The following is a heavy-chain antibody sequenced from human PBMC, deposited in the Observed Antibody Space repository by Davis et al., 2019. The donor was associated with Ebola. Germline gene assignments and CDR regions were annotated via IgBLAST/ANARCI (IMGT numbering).Heavy chain of an antibody. J-gene: IGHJ4*02. Sequence: GESLKISCAASGFTFSSYCMSWVRQSPGKGLVWVSHTNTDGSRTTYADSVKGRFTISRDNANNMLYLQMNSLRAEDTALYYCAKVKYYSTWRGGFDYWGQGTPVTVSS. CDR2: TNTDGSRT. CDR3: AKVKYYSTWRGGFDY. CDR1: GFTFSSYC. D-gene: IGHD6-13*01. V-gene: IGHV3-74*01.